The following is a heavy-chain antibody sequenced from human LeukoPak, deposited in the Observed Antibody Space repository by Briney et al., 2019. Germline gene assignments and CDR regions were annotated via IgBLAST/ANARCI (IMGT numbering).Heavy chain of an antibody. J-gene: IGHJ6*03. Sequence: SETLSLTCTVSGGSISSSSYYWGWIRQPPGKGLVWIASISYSGSTYNPSLKSRVIISAGTSKNQFSLKLSSVTAADTAVYYWARAPLMSSSWYSNYYMDVWGKGTTVTVSS. CDR1: GGSISSSSYY. D-gene: IGHD6-13*01. CDR3: ARAPLMSSSWYSNYYMDV. CDR2: ISYSGST. V-gene: IGHV4-39*01.